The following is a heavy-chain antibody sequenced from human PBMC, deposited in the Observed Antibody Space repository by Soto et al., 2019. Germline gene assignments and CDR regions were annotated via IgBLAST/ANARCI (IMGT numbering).Heavy chain of an antibody. D-gene: IGHD1-26*01. CDR1: GYRFSTYR. CDR2: IYPGDSDT. CDR3: ARLGGIVDTGTWIQ. Sequence: GESLKISCKASGYRFSTYRIGWVRQRPGKSPEWMAIIYPGDSDTRENPSFQGQVTISADKSSNTVHLQWRSLKASDTAIYYCARLGGIVDTGTWIQWGQGTPVTVSS. J-gene: IGHJ4*02. V-gene: IGHV5-51*01.